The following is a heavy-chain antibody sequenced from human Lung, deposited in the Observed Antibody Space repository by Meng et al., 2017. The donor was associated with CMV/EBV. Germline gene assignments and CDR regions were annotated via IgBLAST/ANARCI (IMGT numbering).Heavy chain of an antibody. CDR3: ARRRGGSGRDC. CDR2: IYHSGST. J-gene: IGHJ4*02. CDR1: GGFISSSNYY. V-gene: IGHV4-39*01. D-gene: IGHD3-10*01. Sequence: RGAVPGLGKPSGSLSPTCPVSGGFISSSNYYWDWIRQPPGKGLEWIGAIYHSGSTSYNPSLQSRVTMFVDTSKNQFSLMLTSVTATDTAVYYCARRRGGSGRDCWGQGTLVTVS.